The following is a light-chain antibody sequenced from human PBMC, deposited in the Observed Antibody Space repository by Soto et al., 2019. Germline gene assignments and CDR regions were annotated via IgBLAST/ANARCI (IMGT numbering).Light chain of an antibody. CDR3: CSYAGSYTHV. CDR1: SSDVGGYNY. V-gene: IGLV2-11*01. J-gene: IGLJ1*01. CDR2: DVS. Sequence: QSALTQPRSVSGSPGQSVTISCTGTSSDVGGYNYVSWYQQHPGKAPKLMIYDVSKRPSGVPDRFSGSKSGNTASLTISGLQAEDEADYYCCSYAGSYTHVFGTGIKVT.